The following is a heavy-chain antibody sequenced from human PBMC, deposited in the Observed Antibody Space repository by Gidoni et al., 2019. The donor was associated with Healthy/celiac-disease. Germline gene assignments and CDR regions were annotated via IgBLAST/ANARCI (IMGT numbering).Heavy chain of an antibody. Sequence: QVQLVQSGAEVKKPGSSVQVSCKASGVTFSSSAISWVRQAPGQGLEWMGGIIPIFGTANYAQKFQGRVTITADESTSTAYMELSSLRSEDTAVYYCAKYCSSTSCYTPEYFQHWGQGTLVTVSS. J-gene: IGHJ1*01. CDR1: GVTFSSSA. V-gene: IGHV1-69*01. D-gene: IGHD2-2*02. CDR2: IIPIFGTA. CDR3: AKYCSSTSCYTPEYFQH.